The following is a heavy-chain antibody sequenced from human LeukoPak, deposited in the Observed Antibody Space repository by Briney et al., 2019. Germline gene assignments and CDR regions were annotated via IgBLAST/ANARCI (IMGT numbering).Heavy chain of an antibody. CDR1: GYSFTNYW. Sequence: GESLKISCKGSGYSFTNYWIGWVRQMPGKGLEWLGIIYPGDSDTRYSPSFQGQVTISADKSISTAYLQWSSLMASDTAIYYCARQWGGAVAGIDYWGQGTLVTVSS. D-gene: IGHD6-19*01. CDR2: IYPGDSDT. V-gene: IGHV5-51*01. CDR3: ARQWGGAVAGIDY. J-gene: IGHJ4*02.